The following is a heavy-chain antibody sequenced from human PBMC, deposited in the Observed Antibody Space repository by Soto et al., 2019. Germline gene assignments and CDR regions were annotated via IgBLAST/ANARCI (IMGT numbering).Heavy chain of an antibody. D-gene: IGHD2-2*01. CDR1: GFAFGAYA. CDR3: AKDPVPQLLPSWWFDP. V-gene: IGHV3-23*01. J-gene: IGHJ5*02. CDR2: ISGAGGNT. Sequence: EVQLLESGGGLVQLGGSLRLSCAASGFAFGAYAMTWVRQAPGKGLEWVSVISGAGGNTYYADSVKGRFTVSRDNSKKMLYLEMNSLRVEDTAIYYCAKDPVPQLLPSWWFDPWGQGTRVTVSS.